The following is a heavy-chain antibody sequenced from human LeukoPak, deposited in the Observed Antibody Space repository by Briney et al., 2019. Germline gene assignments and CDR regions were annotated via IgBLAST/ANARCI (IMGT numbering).Heavy chain of an antibody. D-gene: IGHD3-10*01. CDR2: FDPEDGET. CDR1: GYTLTELS. Sequence: GASVKVSCKVSGYTLTELSMHWVRQAPGKGLEWMGGFDPEDGETIYAQKFQGRVTMTEDTSTDTAYMELSSLRSEDTAVYYCATARITMVRGVIIYHYFDYRGQGTLVTVSS. CDR3: ATARITMVRGVIIYHYFDY. J-gene: IGHJ4*02. V-gene: IGHV1-24*01.